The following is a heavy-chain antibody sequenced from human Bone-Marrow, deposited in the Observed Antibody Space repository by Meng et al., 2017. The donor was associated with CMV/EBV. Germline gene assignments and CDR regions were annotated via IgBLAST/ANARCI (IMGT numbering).Heavy chain of an antibody. CDR1: GVPISSGDYY. CDR3: ARAPYYYDNSGYYGGYNWFDP. V-gene: IGHV4-30-4*08. CDR2: IYYSGST. J-gene: IGHJ5*02. D-gene: IGHD3-22*01. Sequence: SCTVPGVPISSGDYYWSWIRQPPGKGLEWIGYIYYSGSTYYSPSLKSRVTMSVDTSKNQFSLKLSSVTAADTAVYYCARAPYYYDNSGYYGGYNWFDPWGQGILVTVSS.